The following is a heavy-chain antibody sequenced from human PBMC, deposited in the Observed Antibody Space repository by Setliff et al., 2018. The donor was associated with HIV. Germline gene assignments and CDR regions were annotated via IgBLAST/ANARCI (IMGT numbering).Heavy chain of an antibody. CDR3: TRDLTLYKL. J-gene: IGHJ1*01. Sequence: GGSLRLSCAASGFTISDTFAMTWVRQAPGKGLDWVSSIITNGGTTFYADSVKGRFIISRDNSNNMLYLQMNSLRAEDTARYYCTRDLTLYKLWGQGTLVTVSS. D-gene: IGHD1-1*01. V-gene: IGHV3-23*01. CDR1: GFTISDTFA. CDR2: IITNGGTT.